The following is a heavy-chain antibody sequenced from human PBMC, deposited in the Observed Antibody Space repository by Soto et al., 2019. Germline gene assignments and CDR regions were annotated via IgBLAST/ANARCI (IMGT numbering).Heavy chain of an antibody. Sequence: PSETLSLTCAVYGGSFSGYYWSWIRQPPGKGLEWIGEINHSGSTNYNPSLKSRVTISVDTSKNQFSLKLSSVTAADTAVYYCARQGDPYYFDYWGQGTLVTVSS. CDR2: INHSGST. J-gene: IGHJ4*02. V-gene: IGHV4-34*01. D-gene: IGHD2-21*02. CDR3: ARQGDPYYFDY. CDR1: GGSFSGYY.